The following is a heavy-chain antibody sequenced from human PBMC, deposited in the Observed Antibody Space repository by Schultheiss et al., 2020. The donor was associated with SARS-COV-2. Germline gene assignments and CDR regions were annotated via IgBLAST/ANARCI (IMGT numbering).Heavy chain of an antibody. D-gene: IGHD2/OR15-2a*01. Sequence: ASVKVSCKASGYTFTSYYMHWVRQAPGQGLEWMGIINPSGGSTSYAQKFQGRVTMTRDTSTSTVYMELSSLRSEDTAVYYCARGMPGTPFLNWFDPWGQGTLVTVSS. CDR2: INPSGGST. J-gene: IGHJ5*02. V-gene: IGHV1-46*01. CDR1: GYTFTSYY. CDR3: ARGMPGTPFLNWFDP.